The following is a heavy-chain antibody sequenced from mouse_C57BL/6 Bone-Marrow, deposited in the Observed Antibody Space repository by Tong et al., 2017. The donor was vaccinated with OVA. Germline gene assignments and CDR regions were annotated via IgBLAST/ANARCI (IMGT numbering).Heavy chain of an antibody. CDR3: ARPYGTEDAMDY. CDR1: EYEFPSHD. D-gene: IGHD2-1*01. Sequence: EVQLQESGGGLVQPGESLKLSCESNEYEFPSHDMSWVRKTPEKRLELVAAINSDGGSTYYPDTMERRFIISRDNTKKTLYLQMSSLRSEDTGLYYCARPYGTEDAMDYWGQGTSVTVSS. V-gene: IGHV5-2*01. CDR2: INSDGGST. J-gene: IGHJ4*01.